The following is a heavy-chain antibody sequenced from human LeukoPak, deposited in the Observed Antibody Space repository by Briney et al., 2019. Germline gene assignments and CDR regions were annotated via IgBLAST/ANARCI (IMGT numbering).Heavy chain of an antibody. D-gene: IGHD6-13*01. CDR3: ARDRSPGGIAAAGTFRNYYYYGMDV. J-gene: IGHJ6*02. CDR2: IDHSGST. Sequence: PSETLSLTCAVQGASLRGSYWSWIRQPPGKGLQWIGQIDHSGSTHSIPSLKSRVTISLDTSQNQFSLKLSSVTAADTAVYYCARDRSPGGIAAAGTFRNYYYYGMDVWGQGTTVTVSS. CDR1: GASLRGSY. V-gene: IGHV4-34*01.